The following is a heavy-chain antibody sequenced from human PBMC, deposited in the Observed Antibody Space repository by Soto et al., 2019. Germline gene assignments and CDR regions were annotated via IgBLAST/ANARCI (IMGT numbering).Heavy chain of an antibody. D-gene: IGHD6-19*01. J-gene: IGHJ4*02. CDR1: GFTVSSNY. V-gene: IGHV3-53*02. CDR2: IYSGGST. Sequence: EVQLVETGGGLIQPGGSLRLSCAASGFTVSSNYMSWVRQAPGKGLEGVSVIYSGGSTSYADSVKGRFTISRDNSKNTLYLQMNSLRVEDTAVYYCARGEYSSGRYDNWGQGTLVTVSS. CDR3: ARGEYSSGRYDN.